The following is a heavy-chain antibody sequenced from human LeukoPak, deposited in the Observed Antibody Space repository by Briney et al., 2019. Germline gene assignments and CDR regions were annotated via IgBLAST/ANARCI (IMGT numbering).Heavy chain of an antibody. Sequence: ASVKVSCKASGYVFTSYDINWVRQATGQGLEWMGWMIPDSGYTGYAQKFQGRVTMTRNTSINTAYLELSSLRSDDTAVYYCAVRAGSYWFDPWGQGTLVTVSP. CDR2: MIPDSGYT. CDR3: AVRAGSYWFDP. V-gene: IGHV1-8*01. CDR1: GYVFTSYD. D-gene: IGHD1-26*01. J-gene: IGHJ5*02.